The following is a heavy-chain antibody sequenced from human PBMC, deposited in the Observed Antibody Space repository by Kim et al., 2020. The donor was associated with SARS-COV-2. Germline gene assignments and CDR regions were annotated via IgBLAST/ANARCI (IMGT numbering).Heavy chain of an antibody. CDR3: ARVDDGSNFDY. D-gene: IGHD2-2*01. CDR2: T. V-gene: IGHV4-39*07. Sequence: TYYTPSRKSRVTISVDTSRSQFFLKLSSGTAADTAVYYCARVDDGSNFDYWCQGTLVTVSS. J-gene: IGHJ4*02.